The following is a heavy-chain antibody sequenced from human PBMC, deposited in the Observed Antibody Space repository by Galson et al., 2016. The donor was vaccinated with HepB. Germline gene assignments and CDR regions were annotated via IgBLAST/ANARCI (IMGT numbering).Heavy chain of an antibody. CDR3: AKGSSISR. Sequence: SLRLSCAASGFTFSTYAMSWVRQAPGKGLEWVSGIRRNGAGTYYADSVKGRFTISRDNSKNTLFLQMNSLRAEDTAIYYCAKGSSISRWGQGTLVTISS. D-gene: IGHD2/OR15-2a*01. CDR1: GFTFSTYA. CDR2: IRRNGAGT. J-gene: IGHJ4*02. V-gene: IGHV3-23*01.